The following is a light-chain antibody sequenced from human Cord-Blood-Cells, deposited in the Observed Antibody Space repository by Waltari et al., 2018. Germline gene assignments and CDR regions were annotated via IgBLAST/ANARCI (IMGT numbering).Light chain of an antibody. CDR1: SSDVGGYNY. Sequence: QSALTQPRSVSGSPGPSVTISCTGTSSDVGGYNYVPWCQQHPGKAPKLMIYDVSKRPSGVPDRFSGSKSGNTASLTISGLQAEDEADYYCCSYAGSYTKVFGGGTKLTVL. CDR2: DVS. J-gene: IGLJ2*01. CDR3: CSYAGSYTKV. V-gene: IGLV2-11*01.